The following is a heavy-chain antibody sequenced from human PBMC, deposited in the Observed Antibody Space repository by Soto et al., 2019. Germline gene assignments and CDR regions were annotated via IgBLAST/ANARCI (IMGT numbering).Heavy chain of an antibody. V-gene: IGHV1-2*02. Sequence: SVNVACNPLVSTVTGYDMQWVRQAPGQGLEWMGWINPNSGGTNYAQKFQGRFIMTRDTSISTAYMEVSRLTSDDTAVYFWARPNSGDDDEFDHWGQGTRVTVSS. D-gene: IGHD5-12*01. CDR3: ARPNSGDDDEFDH. J-gene: IGHJ4*02. CDR2: INPNSGGT. CDR1: VSTVTGYD.